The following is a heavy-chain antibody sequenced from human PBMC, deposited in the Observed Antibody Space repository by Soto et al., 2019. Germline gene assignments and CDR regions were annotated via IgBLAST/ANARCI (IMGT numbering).Heavy chain of an antibody. J-gene: IGHJ4*02. CDR1: GFTFSSYS. Sequence: GGSLRLCCAASGFTFSSYSMNWVRQAPGKGLEWVSSISSSSSYIYYADSVKGRFTISRDNAKNSLYLQMNSLRAEDTAVYYCARSDIIIQDTHAYWGQGTLVTVSS. D-gene: IGHD3-10*01. CDR3: ARSDIIIQDTHAY. CDR2: ISSSSSYI. V-gene: IGHV3-21*01.